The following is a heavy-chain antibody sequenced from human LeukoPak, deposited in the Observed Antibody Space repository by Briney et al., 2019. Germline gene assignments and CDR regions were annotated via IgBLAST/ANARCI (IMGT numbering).Heavy chain of an antibody. D-gene: IGHD2-21*02. CDR1: GFTFSSYA. Sequence: PGGSLRLSCAASGFTFSSYAMHWVRQAPGKGLEWVAVISYDGSNKYYADSVKGRFTISRDNSKNTLYLQMNSLRAEDTAVYYCARGDCGGDCPPWDYWGQGTLVTVSS. CDR3: ARGDCGGDCPPWDY. CDR2: ISYDGSNK. V-gene: IGHV3-30-3*01. J-gene: IGHJ4*02.